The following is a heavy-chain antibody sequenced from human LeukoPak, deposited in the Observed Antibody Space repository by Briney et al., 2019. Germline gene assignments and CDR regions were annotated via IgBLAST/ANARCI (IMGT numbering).Heavy chain of an antibody. CDR1: GGSISRGSYY. J-gene: IGHJ5*02. CDR3: ARHDQDRAGGYNWFDP. V-gene: IGHV4-39*01. Sequence: SETLSLTCTVSGGSISRGSYYWGWIRQPPGKGLEWIGSIYYSGTTYYNPPLKSRVPISIDTSKTQFSLKLSSVTAADTAVYYCARHDQDRAGGYNWFDPWGQGILVTVSS. CDR2: IYYSGTT. D-gene: IGHD4-23*01.